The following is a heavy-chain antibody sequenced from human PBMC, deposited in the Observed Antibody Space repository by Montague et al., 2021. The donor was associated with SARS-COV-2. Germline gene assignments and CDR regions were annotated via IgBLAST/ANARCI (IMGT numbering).Heavy chain of an antibody. D-gene: IGHD6-6*01. CDR1: GGSVSSGNYY. J-gene: IGHJ4*02. Sequence: SETLSLTCTVSGGSVSSGNYYWNWLPQPPGKGLEWIGYIYYSGSTNSNPSIQIPVTIAVYTSKNQFSLKLSSVTAADPAVYYCARGAQLECFDYWGQGTLVTVSS. V-gene: IGHV4-61*01. CDR3: ARGAQLECFDY. CDR2: IYYSGST.